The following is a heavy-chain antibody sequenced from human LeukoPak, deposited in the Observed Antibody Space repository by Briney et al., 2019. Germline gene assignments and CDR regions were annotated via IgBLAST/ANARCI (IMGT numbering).Heavy chain of an antibody. D-gene: IGHD4-11*01. J-gene: IGHJ4*02. CDR1: GYTFVGYY. CDR2: INPNSGGT. CDR3: ARVSLYNDYKFAY. V-gene: IGHV1-2*02. Sequence: GASVKFSCKASGYTFVGYYMHWVRQAPGQGLEWMGWINPNSGGTNFAQKFQGRVTMTRNTSINTAYLELSGLTSDDTAVYYCARVSLYNDYKFAYWGQGPLVHVSS.